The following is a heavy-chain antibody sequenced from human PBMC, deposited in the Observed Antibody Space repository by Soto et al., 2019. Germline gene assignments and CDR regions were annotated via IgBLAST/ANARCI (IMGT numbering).Heavy chain of an antibody. CDR1: GFTFSSYS. CDR2: ISSSSSTI. CDR3: ARNIAVAAVRGAYYYYGMDV. V-gene: IGHV3-48*01. Sequence: GSLRLSCAASGFTFSSYSMDWVRQAPGKGLESVSYISSSSSTIYYADSVKGRFTISRDNAKNSLYLQMNSLRAEDTAVYYCARNIAVAAVRGAYYYYGMDVWGQGTTVTV. J-gene: IGHJ6*02. D-gene: IGHD6-19*01.